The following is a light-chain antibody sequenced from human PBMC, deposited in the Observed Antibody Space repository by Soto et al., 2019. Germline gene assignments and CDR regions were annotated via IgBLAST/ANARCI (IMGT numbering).Light chain of an antibody. Sequence: IILTPSPCTLSVSPGERATLSCRPSQTVSSNYLAWYQHRPGQAPRLLIYGASSRATGIPDRFSGSGSGTDFTLTISSLQSEDFAVYYCQQYDNWPQTFGQGTKVDIK. CDR2: GAS. CDR3: QQYDNWPQT. CDR1: QTVSSNY. J-gene: IGKJ1*01. V-gene: IGKV3-20*01.